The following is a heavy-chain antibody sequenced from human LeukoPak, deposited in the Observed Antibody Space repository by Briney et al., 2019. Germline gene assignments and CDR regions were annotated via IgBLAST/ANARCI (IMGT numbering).Heavy chain of an antibody. CDR3: ARGGTYYDILTGYYTAWYFDY. CDR2: IKQDGSEK. Sequence: GGPLRLPCAASGFTFSSYWMSWVRQAPGKGLEWVANIKQDGSEKYYVDSVKGRFTISRDNAKNSLYLQMNSLRAEDTAVYYCARGGTYYDILTGYYTAWYFDYWGQGTLVTVSS. D-gene: IGHD3-9*01. CDR1: GFTFSSYW. J-gene: IGHJ4*02. V-gene: IGHV3-7*04.